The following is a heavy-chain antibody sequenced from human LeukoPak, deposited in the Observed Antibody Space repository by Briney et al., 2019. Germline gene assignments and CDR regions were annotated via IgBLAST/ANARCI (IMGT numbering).Heavy chain of an antibody. V-gene: IGHV4-39*01. CDR2: IYYSGST. D-gene: IGHD5-12*01. CDR3: ARRGYDLKFDY. CDR1: GGSISSSSYY. J-gene: IGHJ4*02. Sequence: SETLSLTCTVSGGSISSSSYYWGWIRQPPGKGLEWIGSIYYSGSTYYNPSLKSRVTISVDTSKNQFSLKLSSVTAADTAVYYCARRGYDLKFDYWGQGTLVTVSS.